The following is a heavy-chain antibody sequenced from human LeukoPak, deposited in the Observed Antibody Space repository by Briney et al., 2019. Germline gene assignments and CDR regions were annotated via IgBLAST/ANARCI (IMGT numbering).Heavy chain of an antibody. Sequence: PGGSLRLSCAASGFTFSSYGMHWVRQAPGKGLEWVAFIRYDGSNKYYADSVKGRFTISRDNSKNTLYLQMNSLRAEDTAVYYCARDIYPETEYYFDYWGQGTLVTVSS. CDR3: ARDIYPETEYYFDY. D-gene: IGHD2-2*02. V-gene: IGHV3-30*02. CDR1: GFTFSSYG. CDR2: IRYDGSNK. J-gene: IGHJ4*02.